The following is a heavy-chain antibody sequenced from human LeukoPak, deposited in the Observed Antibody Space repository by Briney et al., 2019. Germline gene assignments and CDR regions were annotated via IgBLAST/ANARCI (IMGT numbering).Heavy chain of an antibody. CDR3: AKHNIDY. V-gene: IGHV3-7*03. J-gene: IGHJ4*02. D-gene: IGHD1-1*01. CDR1: GFTFSAYY. CDR2: IRQDEGEK. Sequence: GGSLRLSCAASGFTFSAYYMSWVRQAPGKGLEWVANIRQDEGEKFYVDSVKGRFTISRDNAKNLLYLQMNSLRAEDTAVYYCAKHNIDYWGQGTLVTVSS.